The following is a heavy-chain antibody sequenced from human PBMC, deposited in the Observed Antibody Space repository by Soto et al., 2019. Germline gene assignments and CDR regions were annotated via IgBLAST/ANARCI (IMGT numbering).Heavy chain of an antibody. Sequence: QVQLQESGPGLVKPSQTLSLTCTVSGGSISSGDYYWSWIRQPPGKGLEWIGYIYYSGSTYYNPSLQSRVTISVDTSKNQSSLKLSSVTAADTAVYYCATYSSSWPNWFDPWGQGTLVTVSS. D-gene: IGHD6-13*01. CDR1: GGSISSGDYY. V-gene: IGHV4-30-4*01. CDR2: IYYSGST. CDR3: ATYSSSWPNWFDP. J-gene: IGHJ5*02.